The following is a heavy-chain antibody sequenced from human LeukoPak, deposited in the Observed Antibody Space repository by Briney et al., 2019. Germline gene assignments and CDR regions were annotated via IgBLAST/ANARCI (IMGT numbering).Heavy chain of an antibody. J-gene: IGHJ4*02. Sequence: PGGSLRLSCAASGFTFSRYAMHWVRQAPGKGLEWVAVISCDGSRKYYADSVKGRFSISRDNSNNMMYLQMNSLRVEDTAVYYCARDSQYDLGSYFSPIDYWGQGALVSVSS. V-gene: IGHV3-30-3*01. D-gene: IGHD3-16*01. CDR1: GFTFSRYA. CDR2: ISCDGSRK. CDR3: ARDSQYDLGSYFSPIDY.